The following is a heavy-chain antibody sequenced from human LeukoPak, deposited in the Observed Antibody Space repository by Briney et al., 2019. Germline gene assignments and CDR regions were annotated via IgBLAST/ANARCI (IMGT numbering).Heavy chain of an antibody. CDR2: IKQDRSEK. D-gene: IGHD1-7*01. Sequence: GGSLRLSCAAPGFTFNSYWMNWVRQAPGKGLEWVANIKQDRSEKYYVDSVKGRFTISRDNAENSLYLQMNSLRAEDTAVYYCATSRTFDYWGQGTLVTVSS. CDR1: GFTFNSYW. V-gene: IGHV3-7*01. J-gene: IGHJ4*02. CDR3: ATSRTFDY.